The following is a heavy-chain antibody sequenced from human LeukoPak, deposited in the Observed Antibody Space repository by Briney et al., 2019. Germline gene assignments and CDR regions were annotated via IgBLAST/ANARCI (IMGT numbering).Heavy chain of an antibody. Sequence: GSSVKVSCKASGGTFSSYAISRVRQAPGQGLEWMGGIIPIFGTANYAQKFQGRVTITADESTSTAYMELSSLRSEDTAVYYCASPYGSVGFDYWGQGTLVTVSS. J-gene: IGHJ4*02. D-gene: IGHD3-10*01. V-gene: IGHV1-69*01. CDR1: GGTFSSYA. CDR2: IIPIFGTA. CDR3: ASPYGSVGFDY.